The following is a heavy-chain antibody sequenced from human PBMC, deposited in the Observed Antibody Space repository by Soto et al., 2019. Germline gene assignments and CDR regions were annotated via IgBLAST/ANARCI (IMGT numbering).Heavy chain of an antibody. CDR3: VRGSLYNFGSSGTGLWFDP. CDR2: IYHTGIL. J-gene: IGHJ5*02. Sequence: SETLSLTCTVSGGSVSANSNYWNWIRLPPGKGLQWVGHIYHTGILQYIPSFKSRALISLYTPNNQLSLRLSSVTVADTAVYYCVRGSLYNFGSSGTGLWFDPWGQGALVTVSS. D-gene: IGHD6-19*01. CDR1: GGSVSANSNY. V-gene: IGHV4-61*01.